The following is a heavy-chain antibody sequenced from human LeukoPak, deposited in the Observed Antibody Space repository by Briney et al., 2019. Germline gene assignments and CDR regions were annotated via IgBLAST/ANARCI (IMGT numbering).Heavy chain of an antibody. Sequence: ASVKVSCKASGYTFTSYDINWVRQATGQGLEWMEWMNPNSGNTGYAQKFQGRVTMTRNTSISTAYMELSSLRSEDTAVYYCAREYNWNYVAYYYYGMDVWGQGTTVTVSS. V-gene: IGHV1-8*01. CDR2: MNPNSGNT. D-gene: IGHD1-7*01. J-gene: IGHJ6*02. CDR1: GYTFTSYD. CDR3: AREYNWNYVAYYYYGMDV.